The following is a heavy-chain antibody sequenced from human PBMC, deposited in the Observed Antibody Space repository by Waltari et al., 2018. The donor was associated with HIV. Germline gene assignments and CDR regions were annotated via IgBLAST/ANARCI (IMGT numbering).Heavy chain of an antibody. V-gene: IGHV3-15*01. CDR3: VTDLG. J-gene: IGHJ3*01. CDR1: GFTLSTAW. CDR2: IKRQTDGGTT. Sequence: EVQLVESGGGLVKPGGSLRLSCAASGFTLSTAWMHWVRQAPGKGLEWVGRIKRQTDGGTTDYAAPVKGRFTIWRDDSKNTLHLQMNSLMTEDTAVYYCVTDLGWGQGTMVTVSS.